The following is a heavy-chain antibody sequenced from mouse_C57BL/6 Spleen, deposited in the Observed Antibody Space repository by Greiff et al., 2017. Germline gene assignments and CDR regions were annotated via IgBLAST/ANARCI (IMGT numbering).Heavy chain of an antibody. D-gene: IGHD6-5*01. CDR1: GYTFTSYW. V-gene: IGHV1-55*01. J-gene: IGHJ2*01. Sequence: QVQLQQPGAELVKPGASVKMSCKASGYTFTSYWITRVKQRPGQGPEWIGDIYPGSGSTNYNEKFKSKATLTVDTTSSTAYMRLSNLTSEDSAVYNCARKGRLSGPYYIDYWGQGTTLTVSS. CDR3: ARKGRLSGPYYIDY. CDR2: IYPGSGST.